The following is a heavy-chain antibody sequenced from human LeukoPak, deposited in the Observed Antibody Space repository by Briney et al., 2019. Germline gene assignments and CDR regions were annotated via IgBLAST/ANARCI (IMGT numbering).Heavy chain of an antibody. V-gene: IGHV3-21*01. CDR2: ISSSSYK. D-gene: IGHD5-18*01. Sequence: GGSLRLSCAASGFTFSSYSMNWVRQAPGKGLEWVSSISSSSYKYYADSVKGRFTISRDNAKNSLYLQMNSLRAEDTAVYYCARDGYDVDTAMVVPFDYWGQGTLVTVSS. J-gene: IGHJ4*02. CDR3: ARDGYDVDTAMVVPFDY. CDR1: GFTFSSYS.